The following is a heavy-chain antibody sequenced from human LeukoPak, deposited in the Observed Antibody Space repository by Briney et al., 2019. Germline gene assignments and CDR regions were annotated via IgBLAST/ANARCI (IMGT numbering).Heavy chain of an antibody. V-gene: IGHV3-21*01. J-gene: IGHJ4*02. Sequence: GGSLRLSCAASGFTFSSYGMSWVRQAPGKGLEWVSSISSSSSYIYYADSVKGRFTISRDNAKNSLYLQMNSLRAEDTAVYYCARATYYYDSSGSNLGGYWGQGTLVTVSS. D-gene: IGHD3-22*01. CDR1: GFTFSSYG. CDR3: ARATYYYDSSGSNLGGY. CDR2: ISSSSSYI.